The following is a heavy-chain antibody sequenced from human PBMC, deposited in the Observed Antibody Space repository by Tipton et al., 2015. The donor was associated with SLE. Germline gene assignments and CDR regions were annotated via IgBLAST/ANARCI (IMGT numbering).Heavy chain of an antibody. CDR2: INHSGST. D-gene: IGHD6-13*01. Sequence: TLSLTCAVYGGSFSGNYWSWIRQPPGKGLEWIGEINHSGSTNYNPSLKSRVTISVDTSKNQFSLKLSSVTAADTAVYYCASSDVAAAYYWGQGTLVTVSS. CDR1: GGSFSGNY. V-gene: IGHV4-34*01. CDR3: ASSDVAAAYY. J-gene: IGHJ4*02.